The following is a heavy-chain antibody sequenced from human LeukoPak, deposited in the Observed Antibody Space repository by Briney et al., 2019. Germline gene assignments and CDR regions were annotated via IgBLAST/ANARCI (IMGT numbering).Heavy chain of an antibody. CDR2: INHSGST. Sequence: PSETLSLTCAVYGGSFSGYYWSWIRQPPGKGLEWIGEINHSGSTNYNPSLKSRVTISVDTSKNQFSLKLSSVTAADTAVYYCARLNNWGYYYGMDVWGQGTTVTVSS. V-gene: IGHV4-34*01. J-gene: IGHJ6*02. CDR3: ARLNNWGYYYGMDV. CDR1: GGSFSGYY. D-gene: IGHD7-27*01.